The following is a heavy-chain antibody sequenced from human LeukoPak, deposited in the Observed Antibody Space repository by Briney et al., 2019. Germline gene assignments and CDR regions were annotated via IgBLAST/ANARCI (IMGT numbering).Heavy chain of an antibody. J-gene: IGHJ4*02. Sequence: GGSLRLSCAASGFTFSSYGMHWVRQAPGKGLEWVAVISYDGSNKYYADSVKGRFTISRDNSKNTLCLQMNSLRAEDTAVYYCAKPHSDYDILVPYFDYWGQGTLVTVSS. D-gene: IGHD3-9*01. CDR3: AKPHSDYDILVPYFDY. CDR2: ISYDGSNK. V-gene: IGHV3-30*18. CDR1: GFTFSSYG.